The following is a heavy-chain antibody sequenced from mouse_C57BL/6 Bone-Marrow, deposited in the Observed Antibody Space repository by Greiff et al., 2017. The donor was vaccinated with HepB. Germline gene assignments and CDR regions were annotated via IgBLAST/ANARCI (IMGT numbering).Heavy chain of an antibody. J-gene: IGHJ4*01. CDR1: GYTFTSYW. D-gene: IGHD1-1*01. CDR2: IDPNSGGT. Sequence: VQLQQPGAELVKPGASVKLSCKASGYTFTSYWMHWVKQRPGRGLEWIGRIDPNSGGTKSHEKFKRKATLTVDKPSSTAYMQRSSLTSEDSAVYYCARDYGSSYGAMDYWGQGTSVTVSS. V-gene: IGHV1-72*01. CDR3: ARDYGSSYGAMDY.